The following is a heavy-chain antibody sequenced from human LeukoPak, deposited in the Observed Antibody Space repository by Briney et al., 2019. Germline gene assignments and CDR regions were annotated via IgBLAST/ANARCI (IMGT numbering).Heavy chain of an antibody. CDR1: RYTFIRYH. D-gene: IGHD2-2*01. CDR2: IKSTVDAT. J-gene: IGHJ4*02. CDR3: TREDAHTYYFDF. V-gene: IGHV1-46*01. Sequence: ASVKVSCKTSRYTFIRYHLHWLGQPPGQELEGVGIIKSTVDATVYEQKFQGRVTVTRDTTTSTAYMDLNSLISEDTAVYYCTREDAHTYYFDFWGPGTLVTVSS.